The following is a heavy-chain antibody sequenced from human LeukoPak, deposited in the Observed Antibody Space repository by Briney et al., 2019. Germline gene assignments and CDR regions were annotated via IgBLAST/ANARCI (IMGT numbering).Heavy chain of an antibody. D-gene: IGHD4/OR15-4a*01. CDR2: IYSDNT. CDR3: ARRAGAYSHPYDY. CDR1: GFTVSSDS. J-gene: IGHJ4*02. Sequence: GGSLRLSCTVSGFTVSSDSMSSVRQAPGKGLEWVSFIYSDNTHYSDSVKGRFTISRDNSKNTLYLQMNSLRAEDTAVYYCARRAGAYSHPYDYWGQGTLVTVSS. V-gene: IGHV3-53*01.